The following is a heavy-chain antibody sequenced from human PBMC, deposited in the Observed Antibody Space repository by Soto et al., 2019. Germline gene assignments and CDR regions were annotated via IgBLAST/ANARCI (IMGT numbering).Heavy chain of an antibody. J-gene: IGHJ4*02. CDR2: ISYDGSNK. CDR3: AKDYFSRLWPGGYFDY. Sequence: GGSLRLSCAASGFTFSSYGMHWVRQAPGKGLEWVAVISYDGSNKYYADSVKGRFTISRDNSKNTLYLQMNSLRAEDTAVYYCAKDYFSRLWPGGYFDYWGQGTLVTVSS. CDR1: GFTFSSYG. V-gene: IGHV3-30*18. D-gene: IGHD5-18*01.